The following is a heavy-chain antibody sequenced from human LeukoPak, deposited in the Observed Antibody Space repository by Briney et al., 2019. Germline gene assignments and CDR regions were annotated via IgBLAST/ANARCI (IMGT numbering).Heavy chain of an antibody. CDR2: ISGSGGNT. J-gene: IGHJ3*02. D-gene: IGHD5-24*01. V-gene: IGHV3-23*01. CDR3: TKDLFRRPQLPDAFDM. Sequence: PGGSLRLSCAASGFTFDDYDMNWVRQAPGKGLEWVSGISGSGGNTYYADSVKGRFTISRDNSKKTLYLQMNSLRAEDKAVYYCTKDLFRRPQLPDAFDMWGQGTMVTVSS. CDR1: GFTFDDYD.